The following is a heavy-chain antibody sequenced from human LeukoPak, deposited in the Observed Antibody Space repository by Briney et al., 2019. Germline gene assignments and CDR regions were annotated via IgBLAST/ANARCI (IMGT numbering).Heavy chain of an antibody. D-gene: IGHD2-2*01. CDR3: GRGANIVVFPAASFDY. V-gene: IGHV1-69*04. CDR1: GGTFSSYA. Sequence: SVKVSCKASGGTFSSYAISWVRQAPGQGLEWMGRIIPILGIANYAQKFQGRVTITADKSTSTAYMELSSLRSEDTAVYYWGRGANIVVFPAASFDYGGKGPLVTVSS. CDR2: IIPILGIA. J-gene: IGHJ4*02.